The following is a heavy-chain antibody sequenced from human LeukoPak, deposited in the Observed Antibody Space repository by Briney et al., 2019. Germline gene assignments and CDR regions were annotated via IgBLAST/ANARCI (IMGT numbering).Heavy chain of an antibody. D-gene: IGHD3-22*01. CDR2: ISGSGGST. J-gene: IGHJ5*02. V-gene: IGHV3-23*01. Sequence: GGSLRLSCAASGFTFSSYAMSWVRQAPGKGLEWVSAISGSGGSTYYADSVKGRFTISRDNSKNTLYLQMNSLRAEDTAVYYCAKDPVTKNYYDSSGYYSTRSWFDPWGQGTLVTVSS. CDR1: GFTFSSYA. CDR3: AKDPVTKNYYDSSGYYSTRSWFDP.